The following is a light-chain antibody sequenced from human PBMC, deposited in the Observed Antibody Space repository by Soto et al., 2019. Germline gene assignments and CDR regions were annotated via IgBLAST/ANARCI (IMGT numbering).Light chain of an antibody. V-gene: IGLV2-8*01. Sequence: QPVLTQPPSASGSPGQSITISCTGTSSDVGAFNYVSWYQQHPGKAPKLMIFEINKRPSGVPDRFSGSKSGNTASLTVSGLQAEDEADYYCSSYAGINIYVFGGGTKVTVL. J-gene: IGLJ1*01. CDR3: SSYAGINIYV. CDR1: SSDVGAFNY. CDR2: EIN.